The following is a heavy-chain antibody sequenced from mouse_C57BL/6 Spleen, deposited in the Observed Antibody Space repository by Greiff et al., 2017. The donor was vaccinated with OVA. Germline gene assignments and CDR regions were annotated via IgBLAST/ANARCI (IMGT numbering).Heavy chain of an antibody. CDR3: ARIPLSYGNYVYYAMDY. CDR1: GYTFTDYN. V-gene: IGHV1-18*01. CDR2: INPNNGGT. D-gene: IGHD2-1*01. Sequence: EVQGVESGPELVKPGASVKIPCKASGYTFTDYNMDWVKQSHGKSLEWIGDINPNNGGTIYNQKFKGKATLTVDKSSSTAYMELRSLTSEDTAVYYCARIPLSYGNYVYYAMDYWGQGTSVTVSS. J-gene: IGHJ4*01.